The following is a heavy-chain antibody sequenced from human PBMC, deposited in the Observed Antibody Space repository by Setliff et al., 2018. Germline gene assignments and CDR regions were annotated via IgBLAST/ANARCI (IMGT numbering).Heavy chain of an antibody. D-gene: IGHD3-10*01. J-gene: IGHJ6*03. CDR1: GCTFTTNA. V-gene: IGHV7-4-1*02. CDR3: ARASRFGTVKWRGDYYMDV. CDR2: INTNTGNP. Sequence: ASVKVSCKSSGCTFTTNAMGWRRQAPGQRLEWVGWINTNTGNPSYAQGFTGRCVFSLDTSVSTAYLQISSLKPEDTAVYYCARASRFGTVKWRGDYYMDVWGKGTTVTVSS.